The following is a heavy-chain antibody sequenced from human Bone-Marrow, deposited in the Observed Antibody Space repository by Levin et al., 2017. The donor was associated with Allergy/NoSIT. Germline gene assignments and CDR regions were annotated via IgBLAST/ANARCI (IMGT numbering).Heavy chain of an antibody. D-gene: IGHD2-15*01. V-gene: IGHV3-74*01. CDR2: IHTDTSVT. CDR3: ARGGCSATSCLNY. CDR1: GFTFSSYY. Sequence: GGSLRLSCAASGFTFSSYYMHWVRQAPGKGLAWVSNIHTDTSVTNYADSVKGRFTISRDNAKNTLYLQMNSLRAEDTAVYYCARGGCSATSCLNYWGQGTLVTVSS. J-gene: IGHJ4*02.